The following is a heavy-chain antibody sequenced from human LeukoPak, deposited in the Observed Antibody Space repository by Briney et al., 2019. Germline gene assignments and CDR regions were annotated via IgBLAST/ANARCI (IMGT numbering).Heavy chain of an antibody. CDR2: IKSKSDGGTT. Sequence: GGSLRLSCAASGFTFTNAWMSWVRQAPGKGLEWVGRIKSKSDGGTTDYAAPVKGRFTISRDDSKDTLYLQMNSLKTEDTAFYYCTTYNYGYFVSWGQGTLVTVSS. CDR3: TTYNYGYFVS. J-gene: IGHJ5*02. CDR1: GFTFTNAW. V-gene: IGHV3-15*01. D-gene: IGHD5-18*01.